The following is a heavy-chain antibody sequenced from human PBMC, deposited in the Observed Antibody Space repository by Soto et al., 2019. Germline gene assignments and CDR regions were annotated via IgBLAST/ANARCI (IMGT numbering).Heavy chain of an antibody. V-gene: IGHV3-30-3*01. CDR3: ARGRMTTVAAPFDP. D-gene: IGHD4-4*01. J-gene: IGHJ5*02. Sequence: QVQLVESGGGVVQPGRSLRLSCAASGFTFSSYAMHWVRQAPGKGLVWVAVISYDGSNKYYADSVKGRFTISRDNSKNTLYLQMNSLRAEDTAVYYCARGRMTTVAAPFDPWGQGTLVTVSS. CDR2: ISYDGSNK. CDR1: GFTFSSYA.